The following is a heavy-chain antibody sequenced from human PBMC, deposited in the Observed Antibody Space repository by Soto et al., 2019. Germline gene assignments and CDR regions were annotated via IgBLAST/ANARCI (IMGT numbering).Heavy chain of an antibody. CDR2: TYYRSKWYN. Sequence: QVQLQQSGPGLVRPSQTLSLTCAISGDSVSSNSATWTWIRQSPSRGLEWLGKTYYRSKWYNDYAESVKSRITINSDTSKNQFSLQLNSVTLEDTAVYYCARSGADYKYDYWYFDLWGRGTLVTVSS. J-gene: IGHJ2*01. V-gene: IGHV6-1*01. D-gene: IGHD3-10*01. CDR1: GDSVSSNSAT. CDR3: ARSGADYKYDYWYFDL.